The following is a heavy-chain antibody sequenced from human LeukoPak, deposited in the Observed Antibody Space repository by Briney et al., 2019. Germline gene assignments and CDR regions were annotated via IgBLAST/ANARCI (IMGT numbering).Heavy chain of an antibody. J-gene: IGHJ4*02. D-gene: IGHD1-7*01. CDR3: AREGYWNYDY. CDR1: GFTVSSNY. CDR2: IYSGGST. V-gene: IGHV3-53*01. Sequence: GGSLRLSCAASGFTVSSNYMSWVRQAPGKGLEWVSVIYSGGSTYYADSVKGRFTISRDLSKNTLYLQMSSLRAEDTAVYYCAREGYWNYDYWGQGTLVTVSS.